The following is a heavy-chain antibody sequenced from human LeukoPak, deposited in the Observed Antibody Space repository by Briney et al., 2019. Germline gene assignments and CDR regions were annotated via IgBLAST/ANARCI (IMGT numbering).Heavy chain of an antibody. V-gene: IGHV3-15*01. CDR1: GFTFSNAW. CDR3: TTGGIRVAGYLYPIFFDY. Sequence: YPGGSLRLSCAASGFTFSNAWMSWVPQAPGKGLGWVGRIKSKTDGWTTDYAATVKGRFTISRDDSKNTLYLQMNSLKTEDTAVYYCTTGGIRVAGYLYPIFFDYWGQGTLVTVSS. CDR2: IKSKTDGWTT. D-gene: IGHD6-19*01. J-gene: IGHJ4*02.